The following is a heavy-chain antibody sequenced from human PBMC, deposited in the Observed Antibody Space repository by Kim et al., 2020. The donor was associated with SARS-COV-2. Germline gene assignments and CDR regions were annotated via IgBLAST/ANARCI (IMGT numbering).Heavy chain of an antibody. D-gene: IGHD3-10*01. J-gene: IGHJ4*02. CDR3: AKGFPFDY. V-gene: IGHV5-51*01. Sequence: DSDTRYSPSFQGQVTISADKSISAAYLQWSSLKASDTAMYYCAKGFPFDYWGQGTLVTVSS. CDR2: DSDT.